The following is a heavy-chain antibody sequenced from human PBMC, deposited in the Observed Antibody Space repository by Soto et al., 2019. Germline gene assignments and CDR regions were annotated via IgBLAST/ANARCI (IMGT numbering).Heavy chain of an antibody. V-gene: IGHV1-8*01. J-gene: IGHJ4*02. CDR1: GYTFTRYD. D-gene: IGHD2-21*02. CDR3: VRETDSREL. CDR2: MNPNNGDT. Sequence: ASVKVSCKASGYTFTRYDINWVRQATGQGLEWMGWMNPNNGDTEYAQTFQGRVTMTRNTAISTAYLELSSLRSDDTASYYSVRETDSRELWGQGTLVTVSS.